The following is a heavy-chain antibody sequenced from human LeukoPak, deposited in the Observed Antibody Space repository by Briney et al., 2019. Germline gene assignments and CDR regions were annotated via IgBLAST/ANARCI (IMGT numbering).Heavy chain of an antibody. V-gene: IGHV1-8*01. CDR3: ARGWYYGSGSPHPDY. D-gene: IGHD3-10*01. J-gene: IGHJ4*02. CDR2: MNPNRGNT. Sequence: SVKVSCKASGYTFTTYDINWVRQATGQGLEWRGWMNPNRGNTAYAQKFQGRVTMTRNTSISTAYMELSSMRSEDTAVYYCARGWYYGSGSPHPDYWGQGTLVTVSS. CDR1: GYTFTTYD.